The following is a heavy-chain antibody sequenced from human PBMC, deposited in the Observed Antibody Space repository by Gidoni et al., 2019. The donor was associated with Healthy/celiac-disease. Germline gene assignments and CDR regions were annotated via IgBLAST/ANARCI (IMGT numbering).Heavy chain of an antibody. CDR3: AREVSGSYPWSSYFDY. CDR1: GFTFSSYW. D-gene: IGHD1-26*01. J-gene: IGHJ4*02. Sequence: EVQLVESGGGLVQPGGSLRLSCAASGFTFSSYWMSWVRQAPGKGLEWVANIKQDGSEKYYVDSVKGRFTISRDNAKNSLYLQMNSLRAEDTAVYYCAREVSGSYPWSSYFDYWGQGTLVTVSS. V-gene: IGHV3-7*01. CDR2: IKQDGSEK.